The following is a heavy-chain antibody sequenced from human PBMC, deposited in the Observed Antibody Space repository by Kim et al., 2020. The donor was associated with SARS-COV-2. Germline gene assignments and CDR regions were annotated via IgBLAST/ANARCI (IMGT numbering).Heavy chain of an antibody. CDR2: IWYDGSNK. J-gene: IGHJ4*02. Sequence: GGSLRLSCAASGFTFSSYGMHWVRQAPGKGLEWVAVIWYDGSNKYYADSVKGRFTISRDNSKNTLYLQMNSLRAEDTAVYYCARGAAGGSYPYYFDYWGQGTLVTVSS. V-gene: IGHV3-33*01. CDR1: GFTFSSYG. CDR3: ARGAAGGSYPYYFDY. D-gene: IGHD1-26*01.